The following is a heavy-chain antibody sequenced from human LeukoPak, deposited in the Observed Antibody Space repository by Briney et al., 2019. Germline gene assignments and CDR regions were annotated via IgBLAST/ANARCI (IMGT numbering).Heavy chain of an antibody. Sequence: SVKISCKASGGTFSSYAISWVRQAPGQGLEWMGGIIPIFGTANYAQKFQGRVTMTRDTSTSTVYMELSSLRSEDTAVYYCARTSPYYDYVWGSYRPYYFDYWGQGTLVTVSS. CDR1: GGTFSSYA. J-gene: IGHJ4*02. D-gene: IGHD3-16*02. V-gene: IGHV1-69*05. CDR2: IIPIFGTA. CDR3: ARTSPYYDYVWGSYRPYYFDY.